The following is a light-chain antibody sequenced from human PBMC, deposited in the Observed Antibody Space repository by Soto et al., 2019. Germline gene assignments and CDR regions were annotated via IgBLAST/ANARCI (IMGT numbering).Light chain of an antibody. CDR2: GAS. J-gene: IGKJ1*01. Sequence: EIVLTQSPGTLSLSPGERATLSCRASQSVSSSYLAWYQQKPGQAPRLLIYGASSRATGIPDRFSGSGSGTHFTLTISRLEPEDFAVYYCQQYGSSSWPFGQGTNVPIQ. CDR3: QQYGSSSWP. CDR1: QSVSSSY. V-gene: IGKV3-20*01.